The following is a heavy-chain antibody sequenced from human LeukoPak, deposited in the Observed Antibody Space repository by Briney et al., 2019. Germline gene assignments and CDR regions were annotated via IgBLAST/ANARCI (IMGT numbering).Heavy chain of an antibody. Sequence: SSETLSLTCTVSGGSISSYYWSWIRQPPGEGLEWIGYIYYSGSTKYTPSLKSRVTISVDTSKNQFSLKLSSVTAADTAVYYCARQGLFDYWGQGTLVTVSS. D-gene: IGHD3-16*01. J-gene: IGHJ4*02. CDR2: IYYSGST. V-gene: IGHV4-59*08. CDR1: GGSISSYY. CDR3: ARQGLFDY.